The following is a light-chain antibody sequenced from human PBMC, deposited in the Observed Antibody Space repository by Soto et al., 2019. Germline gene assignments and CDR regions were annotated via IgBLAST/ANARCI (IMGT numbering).Light chain of an antibody. CDR2: DVS. Sequence: QSVLTQPASVSGSPGQSTTISCTGTSSDVGGYNYVSWYQQHPGKAPKLMIYDVSNRPSGVSNRFSGSKSGNTASLTISGLQAEDEADYYCNSYTTSSTYVFGTGTRSPS. CDR3: NSYTTSSTYV. J-gene: IGLJ1*01. CDR1: SSDVGGYNY. V-gene: IGLV2-14*01.